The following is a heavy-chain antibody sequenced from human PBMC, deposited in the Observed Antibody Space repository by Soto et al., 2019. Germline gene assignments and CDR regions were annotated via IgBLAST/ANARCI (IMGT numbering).Heavy chain of an antibody. J-gene: IGHJ4*02. Sequence: EVQLLESGGGLVQPGGSLRLSCAASGFTFSSYAMSWVRQAPGKGLEWVSAISGSGGSTYYADSVKGRFTISRDNSKNTLYLQMNSLRAEDTAVYYCARDGGIAVAGFDYWGQGTLVTVSS. D-gene: IGHD6-19*01. CDR1: GFTFSSYA. CDR2: ISGSGGST. CDR3: ARDGGIAVAGFDY. V-gene: IGHV3-23*01.